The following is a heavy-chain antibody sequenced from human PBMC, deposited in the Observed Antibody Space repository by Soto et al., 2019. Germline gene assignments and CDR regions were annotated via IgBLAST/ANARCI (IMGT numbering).Heavy chain of an antibody. J-gene: IGHJ5*02. Sequence: PSETLSLTCTVSGGSISSYYWSWIRQPAGKGLEWIGRIYTSGSTNYNPSLKSRVTISVDTSKNQFSLKLSSVTAADTAVYYCARTYCSSTSCYANWFDPWGQGTLVTVSS. CDR3: ARTYCSSTSCYANWFDP. CDR1: GGSISSYY. CDR2: IYTSGST. D-gene: IGHD2-2*01. V-gene: IGHV4-4*07.